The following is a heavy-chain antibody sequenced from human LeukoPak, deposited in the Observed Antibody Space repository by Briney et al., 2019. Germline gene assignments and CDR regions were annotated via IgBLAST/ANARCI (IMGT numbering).Heavy chain of an antibody. D-gene: IGHD1-1*01. J-gene: IGHJ3*01. CDR2: INHSGST. V-gene: IGHV4-34*01. CDR3: ARGHNEDNYKSTVDV. Sequence: SETLSLTCAVYGGSFSGYYWSWIRQPPGKGLEWIGEINHSGSTNYNPSLKSRVTISVDTSKNQFSLMLTSVTAADTAIYFCARGHNEDNYKSTVDVWGQGTMVTVSP. CDR1: GGSFSGYY.